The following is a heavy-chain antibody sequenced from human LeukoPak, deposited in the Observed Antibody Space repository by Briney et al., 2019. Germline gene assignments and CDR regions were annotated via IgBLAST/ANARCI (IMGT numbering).Heavy chain of an antibody. CDR1: GFTFSSYE. CDR3: ARESIAVAGAPFDY. D-gene: IGHD6-19*01. V-gene: IGHV3-48*03. CDR2: ISRGSTI. Sequence: GGSLRLSCAASGFTFSSYEMNWVRQAPGKGLEGVSYISRGSTIYDADSVKGRFTISRDNAKNSLYLQMNSLRAEDTAVYYCARESIAVAGAPFDYWGQGTLVTVSS. J-gene: IGHJ4*02.